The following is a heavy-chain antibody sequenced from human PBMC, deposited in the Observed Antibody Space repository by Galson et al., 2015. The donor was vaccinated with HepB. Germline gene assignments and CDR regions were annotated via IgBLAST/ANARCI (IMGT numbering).Heavy chain of an antibody. CDR1: GYTFASYD. V-gene: IGHV1-8*01. D-gene: IGHD2-15*01. CDR2: MNPNSGNT. CDR3: ARGSLSMQVSVAY. J-gene: IGHJ4*02. Sequence: SVKVSCKASGYTFASYDINWVRQATGQGLEWMGWMNPNSGNTGYAQKFQGRVTMTRNTSISTAYMELSSLRSEDTAVYYCARGSLSMQVSVAYWGQGTLVTVSS.